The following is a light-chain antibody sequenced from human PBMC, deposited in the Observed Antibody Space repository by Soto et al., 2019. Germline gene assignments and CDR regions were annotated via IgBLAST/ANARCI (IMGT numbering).Light chain of an antibody. CDR2: GAS. V-gene: IGKV3-15*01. Sequence: EIVMTQSPATLSVSPGERATLSCRASQSVNNNFAWYQEKPGQAPRLLIYGASTRATGIPARFSGGGSGTEFTLTINSLQSEDFAVYYCQQYDTWPLWTFGQGTKVEIK. CDR1: QSVNNN. J-gene: IGKJ1*01. CDR3: QQYDTWPLWT.